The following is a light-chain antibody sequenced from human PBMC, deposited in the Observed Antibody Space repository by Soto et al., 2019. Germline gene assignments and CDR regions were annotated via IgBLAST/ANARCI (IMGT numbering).Light chain of an antibody. Sequence: EIVLTQSPATLSLSPGERATLSCRASQSVSSYLAWYQQKPGQAPRLLIYDASNRATGIPARFSGSGSGTDFTLTISSLEPEDFAVYYCQHYRGSSYTFGQGTKLEIK. CDR1: QSVSSY. CDR2: DAS. V-gene: IGKV3-11*01. J-gene: IGKJ2*01. CDR3: QHYRGSSYT.